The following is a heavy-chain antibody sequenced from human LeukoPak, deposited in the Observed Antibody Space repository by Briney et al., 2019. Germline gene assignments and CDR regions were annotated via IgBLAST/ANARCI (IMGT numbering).Heavy chain of an antibody. Sequence: PGGSLRLSCAASGFTFSSYSMNWVRQAPGKGLEWVSYISSSSSTIYYADSVKGRFTISRDNAKNSLYLQMNSLRDEDTAVYYCASAPEATWQLVTDAFDIWGQRTMVTVSS. V-gene: IGHV3-48*02. CDR2: ISSSSSTI. J-gene: IGHJ3*02. D-gene: IGHD6-6*01. CDR1: GFTFSSYS. CDR3: ASAPEATWQLVTDAFDI.